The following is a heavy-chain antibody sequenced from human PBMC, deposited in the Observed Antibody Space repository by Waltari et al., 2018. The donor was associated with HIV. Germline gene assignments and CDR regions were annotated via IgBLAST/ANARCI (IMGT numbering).Heavy chain of an antibody. Sequence: VQLVQSGAVVKKPGASVKVSCKTSGYTFRNNYIHWMRQAPGQGPEWMGWINPNSGGTNYAQRFQDRVTLTRDTHISTVFMDLSRLASDDTAVYYCARVPQGRLGELSTYYFDYWGQGSLVIVSS. D-gene: IGHD3-16*01. CDR1: GYTFRNNY. CDR3: ARVPQGRLGELSTYYFDY. V-gene: IGHV1-2*02. J-gene: IGHJ4*02. CDR2: INPNSGGT.